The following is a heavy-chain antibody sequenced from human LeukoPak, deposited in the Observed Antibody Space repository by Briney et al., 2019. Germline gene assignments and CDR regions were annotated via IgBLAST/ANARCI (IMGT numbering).Heavy chain of an antibody. CDR2: ISYDGGNE. Sequence: GGSLRLSCAASGFTFSNYAMHWVRQAPGKGLEWVAGISYDGGNEYYADSVKGRFTISRDNFKNTMYIQMNSLRSEDTAVYYCAKGLYCGDNCYSTTFDYWGQGTLVTVSS. J-gene: IGHJ4*02. CDR3: AKGLYCGDNCYSTTFDY. CDR1: GFTFSNYA. D-gene: IGHD2-21*02. V-gene: IGHV3-30*18.